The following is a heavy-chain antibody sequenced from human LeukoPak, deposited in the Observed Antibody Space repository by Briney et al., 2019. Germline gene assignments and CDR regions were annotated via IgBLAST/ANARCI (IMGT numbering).Heavy chain of an antibody. CDR1: GGSISSSSYY. CDR2: IYYSGST. V-gene: IGHV4-39*01. Sequence: SETLSLTCTDSGGSISSSSYYWGWIRQPPGKGLEWIGSIYYSGSTYYNPSLKSRVTISVDTSKNQFSLKLSSVTAADTAVYYCARIGSRYYYYYYYMDVWGKGTTVTISS. CDR3: ARIGSRYYYYYYYMDV. J-gene: IGHJ6*03.